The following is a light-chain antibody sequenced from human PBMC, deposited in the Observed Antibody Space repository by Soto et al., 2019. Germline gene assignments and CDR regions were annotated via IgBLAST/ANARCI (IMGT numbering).Light chain of an antibody. J-gene: IGKJ3*01. CDR2: GAS. CDR3: QQYCSSLFT. Sequence: EIVLTQSPGTLSLSPGERATLSCRASQSVSSSYLAWYQQKPGQAPRLLIYGASSRATGIPDRFSGSGSGTDFTLNISRMEPEDVAVYYCQQYCSSLFTFGPGTKVDIK. V-gene: IGKV3-20*01. CDR1: QSVSSSY.